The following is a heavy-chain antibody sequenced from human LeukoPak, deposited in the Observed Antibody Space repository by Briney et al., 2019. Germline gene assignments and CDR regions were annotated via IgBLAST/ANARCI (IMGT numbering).Heavy chain of an antibody. D-gene: IGHD5-24*01. Sequence: SVKVSCKASGYTFTSYGISWVRQAPGQGLEWMGGIIPIFGTANYAQKFQGRVTITADESTSTAYMELSSLRSEDTAVYYCARGLDGYKKFDAFDIWGQGTMVTVSS. CDR3: ARGLDGYKKFDAFDI. CDR1: GYTFTSYG. V-gene: IGHV1-69*13. J-gene: IGHJ3*02. CDR2: IIPIFGTA.